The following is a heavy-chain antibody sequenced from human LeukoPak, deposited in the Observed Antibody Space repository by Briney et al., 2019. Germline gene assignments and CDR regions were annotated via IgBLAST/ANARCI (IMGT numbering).Heavy chain of an antibody. V-gene: IGHV4-59*01. J-gene: IGHJ6*02. CDR2: IYYSGST. CDR3: ARRPSGVGYCSGGSCYSGYNYGMDV. CDR1: GGSISSYY. Sequence: SETLSLTCTVSGGSISSYYWSWIRQPPGKGLEWIGYIYYSGSTNYNPSLKSRVTISVDTSKNQFSLKLSSVTAADTAVYYCARRPSGVGYCSGGSCYSGYNYGMDVWGQGTTVTVSS. D-gene: IGHD2-15*01.